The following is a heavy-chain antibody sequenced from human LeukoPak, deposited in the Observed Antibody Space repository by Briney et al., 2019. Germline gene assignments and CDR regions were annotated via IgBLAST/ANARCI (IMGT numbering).Heavy chain of an antibody. CDR3: ARLYGTYSGWFDP. CDR2: IWYDGSNK. V-gene: IGHV3-33*01. Sequence: PGGSLRLSCAASGFTLSSYGMHWVRQAPGKGLEWVAVIWYDGSNKYYADSVKGRFTISRDNSKNTLYLQMNSLRAEDTAVYYCARLYGTYSGWFDPWGQGTLVTVSS. D-gene: IGHD4-17*01. J-gene: IGHJ5*02. CDR1: GFTLSSYG.